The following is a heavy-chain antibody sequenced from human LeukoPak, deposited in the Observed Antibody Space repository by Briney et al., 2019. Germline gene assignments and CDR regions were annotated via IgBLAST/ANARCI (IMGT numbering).Heavy chain of an antibody. Sequence: GGSLRLSCAASGFSFITYWMGWVRQAPGKGLEWVANIRHDGGETYYVGSVKGRFTISRDNSKNTLYLQMNSLRAEDTAVYYCARPDLDYYYDSSGYWVAWGQGTLVTVSS. CDR3: ARPDLDYYYDSSGYWVA. V-gene: IGHV3-7*01. J-gene: IGHJ5*02. D-gene: IGHD3-22*01. CDR2: IRHDGGET. CDR1: GFSFITYW.